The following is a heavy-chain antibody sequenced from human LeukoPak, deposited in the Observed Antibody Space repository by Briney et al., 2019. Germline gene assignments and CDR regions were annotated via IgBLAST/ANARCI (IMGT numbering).Heavy chain of an antibody. CDR1: GFTFSTSA. V-gene: IGHV3-23*01. J-gene: IGHJ4*02. Sequence: GGSLRLSCVVSGFTFSTSAMSWVRQAPGKGLEWVSGISESGGSTYYADSVKGRFTISRDNSKNTLYLQMNSLRAEDTALYYCAKARAQGSASSDYWGQGTLVTVSS. CDR3: AKARAQGSASSDY. CDR2: ISESGGST.